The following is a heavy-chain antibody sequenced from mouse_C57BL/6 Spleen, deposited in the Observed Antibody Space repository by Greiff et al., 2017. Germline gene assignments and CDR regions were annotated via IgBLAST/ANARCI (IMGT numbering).Heavy chain of an antibody. Sequence: VKLQQSGPELVKPGASVKLSCKASGYTFTSYDINWVKQRPGQGLEWIGWIYPRDGSTKYNEKFKGKATLTVDTSSSTSYSELHSLPSKDSAVYFCARGWAYYSNFYAMDYWGQGTSVTVSS. CDR3: ARGWAYYSNFYAMDY. CDR2: IYPRDGST. D-gene: IGHD2-5*01. V-gene: IGHV1-85*01. CDR1: GYTFTSYD. J-gene: IGHJ4*01.